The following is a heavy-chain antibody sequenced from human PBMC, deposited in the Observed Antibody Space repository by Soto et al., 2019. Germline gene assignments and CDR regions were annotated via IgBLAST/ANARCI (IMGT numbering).Heavy chain of an antibody. Sequence: QVQLQESGPGLVMPSQTLSLTCTVSGDSVSSGGYYWNWIRQHPGRGLEWLGYIYDSETTYYNPSLESRLSISVDASKNQFSLQVTSVTPADTAVYYCARENFGVIIHDAFDLWGQGTMVTVSS. D-gene: IGHD2-8*01. CDR1: GDSVSSGGYY. CDR3: ARENFGVIIHDAFDL. CDR2: IYDSETT. V-gene: IGHV4-31*03. J-gene: IGHJ3*01.